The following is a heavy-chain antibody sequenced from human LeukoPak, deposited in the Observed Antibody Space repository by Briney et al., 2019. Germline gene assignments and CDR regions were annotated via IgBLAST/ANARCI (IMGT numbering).Heavy chain of an antibody. Sequence: QAGGSLRLSCAASGFTFSSYGMSWVRQAPGKGLEWVSAISGSGGSTYYADSVKGRFTISRDNSKNTLYLQMNSLRAEDTAVYYCATYTVAVAGFGTDYRGQGTLVTVSS. D-gene: IGHD6-19*01. CDR2: ISGSGGST. J-gene: IGHJ4*02. CDR1: GFTFSSYG. V-gene: IGHV3-23*01. CDR3: ATYTVAVAGFGTDY.